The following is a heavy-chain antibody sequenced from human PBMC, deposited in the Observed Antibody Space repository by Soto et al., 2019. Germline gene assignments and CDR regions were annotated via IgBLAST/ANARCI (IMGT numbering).Heavy chain of an antibody. CDR2: ISWDSGDV. J-gene: IGHJ4*02. CDR3: AKDNDLDRDGPFDY. CDR1: GFSFDDYG. D-gene: IGHD2-2*03. V-gene: IGHV3-9*01. Sequence: EVQLVESGGGSVQPGRSLRLSCAASGFSFDDYGMHWVRKGPGKGLEWVSGISWDSGDVYYAESVKGRFTISRDNAKRSLYLQMNSLRTEDTALYYCAKDNDLDRDGPFDYWGQGILVTVSS.